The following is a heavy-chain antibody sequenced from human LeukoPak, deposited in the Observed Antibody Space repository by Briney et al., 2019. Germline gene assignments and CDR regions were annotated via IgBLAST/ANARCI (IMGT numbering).Heavy chain of an antibody. CDR3: ARHPQQWLDLGFDS. D-gene: IGHD6-19*01. V-gene: IGHV4-39*01. J-gene: IGHJ4*02. Sequence: SETLSLTCTVSGRSISSSSYDWGWLRQPPGKGLEWIGRIYYSGSTYYNPSPKSRFTISVDPSKNQCSLKLSSVTAAYTAVYYCARHPQQWLDLGFDSGGQGTLVTASS. CDR1: GRSISSSSYD. CDR2: IYYSGST.